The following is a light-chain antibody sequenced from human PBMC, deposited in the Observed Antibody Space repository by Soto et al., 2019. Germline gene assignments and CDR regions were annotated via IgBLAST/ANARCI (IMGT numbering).Light chain of an antibody. V-gene: IGLV2-14*01. J-gene: IGLJ1*01. CDR1: TNDVGGYNY. Sequence: QSALTQPASVSGSTGQSITISCTGTTNDVGGYNYVSWYQQHPGKAPKLLIVEVRSRPSGVSNRFSGSKSGNTATLTIYALQAEDEADYFCNSYSSSTSLPYVFGTGTKLTVL. CDR2: EVR. CDR3: NSYSSSTSLPYV.